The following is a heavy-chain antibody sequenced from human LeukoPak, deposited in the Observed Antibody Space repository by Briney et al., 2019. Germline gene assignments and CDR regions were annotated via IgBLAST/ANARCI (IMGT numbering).Heavy chain of an antibody. CDR1: GYTFTSYY. CDR3: ARDHYDFWSGYYTGYYYYYYMDV. CDR2: INPSGGST. D-gene: IGHD3-3*01. J-gene: IGHJ6*03. Sequence: VSVKVSCKASGYTFTSYYMHWVRQAPGQGLEWMGIINPSGGSTSYAQKFQGRVTMTRGTSTSTVYMELSSLRSEDTAVYYCARDHYDFWSGYYTGYYYYYYMDVWGKGTTVTVSS. V-gene: IGHV1-46*01.